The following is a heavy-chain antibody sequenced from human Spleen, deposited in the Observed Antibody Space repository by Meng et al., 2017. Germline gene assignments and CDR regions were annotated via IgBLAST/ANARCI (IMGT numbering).Heavy chain of an antibody. V-gene: IGHV4-39*07. J-gene: IGHJ4*02. CDR2: IYYSGST. D-gene: IGHD3-16*02. CDR1: GGSISSSSYY. CDR3: ARGIGRGGYDYVWGSYRPYYFDY. Sequence: SETLSLTCVVSGGSISSSSYYWGWIRQPPGKGLEWIGSIYYSGSTYYNPSLKSRVTISVDTSKNQFSLKLSSVTAADTAVYYCARGIGRGGYDYVWGSYRPYYFDYWGQGTLVTVSS.